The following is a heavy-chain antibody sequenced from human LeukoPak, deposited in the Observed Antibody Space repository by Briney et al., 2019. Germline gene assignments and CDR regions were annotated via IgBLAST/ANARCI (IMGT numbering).Heavy chain of an antibody. J-gene: IGHJ4*02. Sequence: SETLSLTCTVSGGSISSSSYYWDWIRQPPGKGLEWIGSIYYSGSTYYNPSLKSRVTISVDTSKNQFSLKLSSVTTADTAVYYCARPNARYGDYDYWGQGTLVTVSS. CDR3: ARPNARYGDYDY. CDR1: GGSISSSSYY. CDR2: IYYSGST. D-gene: IGHD4-17*01. V-gene: IGHV4-39*01.